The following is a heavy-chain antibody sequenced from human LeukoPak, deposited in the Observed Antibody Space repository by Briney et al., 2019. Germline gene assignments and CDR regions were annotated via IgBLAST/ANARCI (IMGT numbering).Heavy chain of an antibody. CDR1: GYSFSSYG. CDR3: AGRWELRGFDI. CDR2: ISANNGNT. Sequence: ASVKVSCKASGYSFSSYGITWVRQAPGQGLEWMGWISANNGNTDYAQKVQGRVTMTTDTSTSTAYMELRSLRSDDTAVYYCAGRWELRGFDIWGQGTRITVSS. D-gene: IGHD1-26*01. V-gene: IGHV1-18*01. J-gene: IGHJ3*02.